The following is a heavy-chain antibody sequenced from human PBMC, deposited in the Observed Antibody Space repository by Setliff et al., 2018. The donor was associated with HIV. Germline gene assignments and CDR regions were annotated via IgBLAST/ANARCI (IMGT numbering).Heavy chain of an antibody. D-gene: IGHD1-26*01. CDR2: IYASGST. CDR1: DDSFSTNY. V-gene: IGHV4-4*09. CDR3: ASRRAAMWRGLFVGFEN. Sequence: PSETLSLTCNVSDDSFSTNYWSWVRQPPGKGLEWIGYIYASGSTNYNPSLKSRVTISVDTSKNQFSLNLSSVTAADTAVYYCASRRAAMWRGLFVGFENWGQGTLVTVSS. J-gene: IGHJ4*02.